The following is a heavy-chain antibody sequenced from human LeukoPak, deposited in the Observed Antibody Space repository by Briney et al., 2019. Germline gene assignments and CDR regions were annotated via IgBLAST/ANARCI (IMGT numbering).Heavy chain of an antibody. D-gene: IGHD5-18*01. CDR2: VSYDGSNK. Sequence: GGSLRLSCAASGFTFSSYAMHWVRQAPGKGLEWVAVVSYDGSNKYYADSVKGRFTISRDNSKNTLYLQMNSLRAEDTAVYYCARNMDTVDDYWGQGTLVTVSS. J-gene: IGHJ4*02. CDR1: GFTFSSYA. CDR3: ARNMDTVDDY. V-gene: IGHV3-30-3*01.